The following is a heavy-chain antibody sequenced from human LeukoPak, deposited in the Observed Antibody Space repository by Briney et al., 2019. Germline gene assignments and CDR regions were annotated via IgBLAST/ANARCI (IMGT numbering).Heavy chain of an antibody. CDR2: ITLSGNT. CDR3: ARGFCSNPSCHRRHAFDV. V-gene: IGHV4-34*01. Sequence: SETLSLTCGVYGGSFSHYYWSWLRQPPGKGLEWIGEITLSGNTNYNPSLTSLKSRVTISVDRSKTQFSLKLSSVTAADTALYYCARGFCSNPSCHRRHAFDVWGQGTMVTVSS. J-gene: IGHJ3*01. CDR1: GGSFSHYY. D-gene: IGHD2-2*01.